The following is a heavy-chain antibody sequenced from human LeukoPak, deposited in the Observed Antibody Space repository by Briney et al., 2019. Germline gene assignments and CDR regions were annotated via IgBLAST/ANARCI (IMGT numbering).Heavy chain of an antibody. CDR2: IKSKADGATR. CDR3: GLGSGKSDFDY. V-gene: IGHV3-15*01. D-gene: IGHD3-10*01. J-gene: IGHJ4*02. Sequence: GGSLRLSCVVSGFTFTNAWMSWVRQAPGKGLEWVGRIKSKADGATRDFAAPVKGRFSISRDDSKNTVYLQMNSLKIDDTAVYYCGLGSGKSDFDYWGQGTLVTVSS. CDR1: GFTFTNAW.